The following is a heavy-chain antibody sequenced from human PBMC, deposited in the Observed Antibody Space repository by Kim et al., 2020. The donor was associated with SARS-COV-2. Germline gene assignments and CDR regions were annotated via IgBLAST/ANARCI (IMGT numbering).Heavy chain of an antibody. CDR3: AIDARIVGWGYYYAMDV. Sequence: GGSLRLSCAASGFTFSTYGLHWVRQAPGKGLEWVAVISYDGNNKYYGDSVKGRFTIARDNTKNMLYLQINSLRAEDTAVYYCAIDARIVGWGYYYAMDV. CDR2: ISYDGNNK. V-gene: IGHV3-30*03. J-gene: IGHJ6*01. D-gene: IGHD6-19*01. CDR1: GFTFSTYG.